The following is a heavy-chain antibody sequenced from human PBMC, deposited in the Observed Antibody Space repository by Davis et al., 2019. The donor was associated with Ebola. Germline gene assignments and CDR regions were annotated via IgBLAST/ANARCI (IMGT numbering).Heavy chain of an antibody. Sequence: GESLKISCAASGFTFNNYWMTWVRQAPGKGLEWVANINGDGSKIGYVGSVKGRSTISRDNAKNSLYLQMNSLRAEDTAVYYCARDRSGFYGMDVWGKGTTVTVSS. CDR3: ARDRSGFYGMDV. J-gene: IGHJ6*04. V-gene: IGHV3-7*03. CDR1: GFTFNNYW. CDR2: INGDGSKI.